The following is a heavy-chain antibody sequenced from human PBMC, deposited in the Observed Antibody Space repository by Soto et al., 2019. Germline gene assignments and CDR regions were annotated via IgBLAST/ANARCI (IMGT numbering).Heavy chain of an antibody. J-gene: IGHJ4*02. V-gene: IGHV1-3*01. D-gene: IGHD6-19*01. Sequence: GXSVKVSFIATGYTFTNYAMHLVRHSPGQRLEWMGWINAGNGNTKYSQKFQGRVTITRDTSASAAYMELSSMSSEDTAVYYCARAVAVAADFDYWGQGTLVTVSS. CDR1: GYTFTNYA. CDR2: INAGNGNT. CDR3: ARAVAVAADFDY.